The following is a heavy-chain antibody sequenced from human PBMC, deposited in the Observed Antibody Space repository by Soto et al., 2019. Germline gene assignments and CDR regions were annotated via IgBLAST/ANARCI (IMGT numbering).Heavy chain of an antibody. CDR2: IYSGGST. J-gene: IGHJ5*02. CDR3: ARGTAVAGTTTPNWFDP. D-gene: IGHD6-19*01. V-gene: IGHV3-66*01. Sequence: PGGSLRLSCAASGFTFSSYSMNWVRQAPGKGLEWVSVIYSGGSTYYADSVKGRFTISRDNSKNTLYLQMNSLRAEDTAVYYCARGTAVAGTTTPNWFDPWGQGTLVTVSS. CDR1: GFTFSSYS.